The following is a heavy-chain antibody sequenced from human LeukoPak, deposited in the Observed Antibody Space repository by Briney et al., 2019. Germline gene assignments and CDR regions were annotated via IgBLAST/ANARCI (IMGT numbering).Heavy chain of an antibody. Sequence: GGSLRLSCAVSGFTVSSNYMSWVRQAPGKGLEWVSVIYSGGSTYYADSVKGRFTISRDNSKNTLYLQMDSLRGDDAAVYYCAKAVGSISWSFDYWGQGTLVTVSS. D-gene: IGHD6-13*01. J-gene: IGHJ4*02. CDR2: IYSGGST. CDR3: AKAVGSISWSFDY. V-gene: IGHV3-66*01. CDR1: GFTVSSNY.